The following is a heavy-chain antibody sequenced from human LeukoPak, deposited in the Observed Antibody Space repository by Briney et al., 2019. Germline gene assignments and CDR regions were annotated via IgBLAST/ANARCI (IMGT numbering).Heavy chain of an antibody. CDR3: AREGGYPGFSFYYYYMDV. J-gene: IGHJ6*03. CDR1: GGSISSGSYY. CDR2: IYTSGST. Sequence: PSETLSLTCTVSGGSISSGSYYWSWIRQPAGKGLEWIGRIYTSGSTNYNPSLKSRVTISVDTSKNQFSLKLSSVTAADTAVYYCAREGGYPGFSFYYYYMDVWGKGTTVTISS. D-gene: IGHD5-12*01. V-gene: IGHV4-61*02.